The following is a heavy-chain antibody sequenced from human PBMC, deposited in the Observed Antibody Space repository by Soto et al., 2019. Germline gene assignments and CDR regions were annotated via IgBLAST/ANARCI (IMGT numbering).Heavy chain of an antibody. J-gene: IGHJ4*02. CDR1: GYSFTSYW. CDR3: ARGGWGGYCSGGSCPSDY. V-gene: IGHV5-51*01. Sequence: PGESLKISCKGSGYSFTSYWIGCVRQMPGKGLEWMGIIYPGDSDTRYSPSFQGQVTISADKSISTAYLQWSSLKASDTAMYYCARGGWGGYCSGGSCPSDYWGQGTMVTVSS. D-gene: IGHD2-15*01. CDR2: IYPGDSDT.